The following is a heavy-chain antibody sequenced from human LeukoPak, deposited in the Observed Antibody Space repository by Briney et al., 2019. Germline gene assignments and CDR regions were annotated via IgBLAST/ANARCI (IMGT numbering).Heavy chain of an antibody. V-gene: IGHV3-48*03. Sequence: AGGSLRLSCAASGFIFTNYGMNWVRQAPGKGLEWVSYISSSGSTIYYADSVKGRFTISRDNAKNSLYLQMNSLRAEDTAIYYCARVNKGYCSSTSCSPDSDYGYWGQGTLVTVSS. J-gene: IGHJ4*02. D-gene: IGHD2-2*01. CDR3: ARVNKGYCSSTSCSPDSDYGY. CDR1: GFIFTNYG. CDR2: ISSSGSTI.